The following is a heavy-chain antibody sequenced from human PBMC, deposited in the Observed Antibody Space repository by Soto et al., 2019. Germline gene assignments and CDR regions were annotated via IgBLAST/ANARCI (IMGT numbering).Heavy chain of an antibody. D-gene: IGHD5-12*01. CDR3: ARDRGGYSFYYGMDV. Sequence: KSSETLSLTCTVSGGSISSGDYYWSWIRQPPGKGLEWIGYIYYSGSTYYNPSLKSRVTISVDTSKNQFSLKLSSVTAADTAVYYCARDRGGYSFYYGMDVWGQGTTVTVSS. V-gene: IGHV4-30-4*01. CDR2: IYYSGST. J-gene: IGHJ6*02. CDR1: GGSISSGDYY.